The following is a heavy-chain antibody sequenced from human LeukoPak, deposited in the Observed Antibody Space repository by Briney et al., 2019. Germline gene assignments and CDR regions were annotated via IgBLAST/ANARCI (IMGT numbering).Heavy chain of an antibody. CDR1: GGSISSYY. CDR3: ARTYDSSDYPTGYYYMDV. D-gene: IGHD3-22*01. V-gene: IGHV4-59*08. CDR2: IYYSGGT. Sequence: SETLSLTCTVSGGSISSYYWSWIRQPPGKGLEWTGYIYYSGGTKYNPALKSRVTISVDTSKNQFSLNLSSVTAADTAVYYCARTYDSSDYPTGYYYMDVWGKGTTVTVSS. J-gene: IGHJ6*03.